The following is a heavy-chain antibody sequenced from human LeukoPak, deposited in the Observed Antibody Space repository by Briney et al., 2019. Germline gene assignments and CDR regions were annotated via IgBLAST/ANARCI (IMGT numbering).Heavy chain of an antibody. CDR1: GYTLTELS. V-gene: IGHV1-24*01. D-gene: IGHD2-2*01. CDR2: FHPEDGET. CDR3: ATGKIYCSTTSCSDDS. Sequence: ASVKVSRKVSGYTLTELSMHWVPQAPGKGLEWMGGFHPEDGETVYAQKFQGRVTMTEDTSTDTAYMELSSLRSEDTAVYYCATGKIYCSTTSCSDDSWGQGTLVTVSS. J-gene: IGHJ4*02.